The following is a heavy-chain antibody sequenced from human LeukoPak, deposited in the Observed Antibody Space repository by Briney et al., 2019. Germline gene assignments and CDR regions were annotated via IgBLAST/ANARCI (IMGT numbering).Heavy chain of an antibody. J-gene: IGHJ4*02. V-gene: IGHV3-23*01. D-gene: IGHD3-22*01. CDR3: AKDRPNYYGSNGHYYKLNGDC. CDR1: GFTFSSYW. CDR2: ITSSGAAT. Sequence: GGPLRLSCAASGFTFSSYWMHWVRHAPGKGLVWVSSITSSGAATYYADSVKGRFTISRDNSDNTLYLQMNSLRAEDTAVYYCAKDRPNYYGSNGHYYKLNGDCWGQGTLVTVSS.